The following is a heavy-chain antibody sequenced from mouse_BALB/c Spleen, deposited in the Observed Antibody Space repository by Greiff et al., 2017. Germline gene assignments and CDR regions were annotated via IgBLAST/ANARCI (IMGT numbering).Heavy chain of an antibody. V-gene: IGHV2-9*02. CDR2: IWAGGNT. D-gene: IGHD2-14*01. J-gene: IGHJ1*01. Sequence: VQLQQSGPGLVAPSQSLSITCTVSGFSLTSYGVHWVRQPPGKGLEWLGVIWAGGNTNYNSALMSRLSISKDNSKSQVYLKMSSLQTDDTAMYYGARERDYRYEGCFDVWGAGTTVTVSS. CDR3: ARERDYRYEGCFDV. CDR1: GFSLTSYG.